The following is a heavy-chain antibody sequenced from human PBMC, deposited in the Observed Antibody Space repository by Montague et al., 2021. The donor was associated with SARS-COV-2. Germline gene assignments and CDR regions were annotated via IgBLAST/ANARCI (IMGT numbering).Heavy chain of an antibody. J-gene: IGHJ4*02. CDR3: ARVTTDVLRYFDWLTQEDPLYFDY. CDR2: INHYGSS. CDR1: GGSFSGYY. V-gene: IGHV4-34*01. Sequence: SETLSLTCAVYGGSFSGYYWSWIRQPPGKGLDWTGEINHYGSSNYNPSLKSRVTISLDTSKSQFSLKLSSVTAADTAVYYCARVTTDVLRYFDWLTQEDPLYFDYRGQETLVAVSS. D-gene: IGHD3-9*01.